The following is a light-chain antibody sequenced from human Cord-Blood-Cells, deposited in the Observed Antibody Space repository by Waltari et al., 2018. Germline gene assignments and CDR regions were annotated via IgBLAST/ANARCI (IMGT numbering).Light chain of an antibody. V-gene: IGLV2-14*03. J-gene: IGLJ1*01. Sequence: QSALTQPASVSGSPGQSITISCPGTSSYVGGYNYVSWYQQHPGQAPKLMIYDVSNRPSGVSNRFSGSKSGNTASLTISGLQAEDEADYYCSSYTSSSTPYVFGTGTKVTVL. CDR2: DVS. CDR3: SSYTSSSTPYV. CDR1: SSYVGGYNY.